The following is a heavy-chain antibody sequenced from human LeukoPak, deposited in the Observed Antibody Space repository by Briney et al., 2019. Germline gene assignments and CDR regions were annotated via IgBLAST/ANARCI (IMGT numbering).Heavy chain of an antibody. CDR1: GFTVSSNY. CDR2: IYSGGST. CDR3: ARSFDCGGDCDGMDV. D-gene: IGHD2-21*02. J-gene: IGHJ6*02. Sequence: SGGSLRLSCAASGFTVSSNYMSWVRQAPGKGLEWVSVIYSGGSTYYADSVKGRFTISRDNSKNTLYLQMNSLRAEDTAVYYCARSFDCGGDCDGMDVWDQGTTVTVSS. V-gene: IGHV3-66*01.